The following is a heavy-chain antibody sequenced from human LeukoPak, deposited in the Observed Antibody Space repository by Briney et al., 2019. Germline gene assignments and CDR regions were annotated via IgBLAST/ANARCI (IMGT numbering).Heavy chain of an antibody. J-gene: IGHJ5*02. CDR2: ISAYNGNT. CDR1: GYTFTSYG. D-gene: IGHD5-18*01. V-gene: IGHV1-18*01. Sequence: ASVKVSCKASGYTFTSYGISWVRQAPGQGLEWMGWISAYNGNTNYAQNLQGRATMTTDTSTSTAYLEVRSLRSDDTAVYHCARGGGTMSWIQRFHFQDWFDPWGQGTLVTVSS. CDR3: ARGGGTMSWIQRFHFQDWFDP.